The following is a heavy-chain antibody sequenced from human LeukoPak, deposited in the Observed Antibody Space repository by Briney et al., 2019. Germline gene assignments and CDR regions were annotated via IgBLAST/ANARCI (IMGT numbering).Heavy chain of an antibody. D-gene: IGHD6-13*01. CDR1: GGSFSGYY. Sequence: KPSETLSLTCAVYGGSFSGYYWSWIRQPPGKGLEWIGEINHSGSTNYNPSLKSRVTISVDTSKNQFSLKLSSVTAADTAVYYCASYPRYSSSWYSDYWGQGTLVTVSS. J-gene: IGHJ4*02. V-gene: IGHV4-34*01. CDR3: ASYPRYSSSWYSDY. CDR2: INHSGST.